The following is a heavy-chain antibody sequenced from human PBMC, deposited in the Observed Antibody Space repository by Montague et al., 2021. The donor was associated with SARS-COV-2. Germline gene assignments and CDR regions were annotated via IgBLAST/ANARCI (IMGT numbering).Heavy chain of an antibody. V-gene: IGHV4-39*01. CDR2: VYYSGNT. CDR3: ARREYSYGWGD. CDR1: GGPISGSSDY. Sequence: SETLSLTSTVTGGPISGSSDYWGWIRQSPGKGLGWIASVYYSGNTYYXPSLKSRLTISVDTSKNQFSLKLNSVTAADTALYYCARREYSYGWGDWGQGTLVTVSS. J-gene: IGHJ4*02. D-gene: IGHD5-18*01.